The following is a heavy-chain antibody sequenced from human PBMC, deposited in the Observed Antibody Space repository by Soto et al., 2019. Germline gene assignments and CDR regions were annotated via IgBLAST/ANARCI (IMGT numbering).Heavy chain of an antibody. V-gene: IGHV3-23*01. CDR2: ISGGAAT. CDR3: AKGSHIAARPFFVDS. J-gene: IGHJ4*02. CDR1: GFNFRSFA. D-gene: IGHD6-6*01. Sequence: EVQLLESGGGLVQPGEYLRLSCAASGFNFRSFAMNWVRQAPGKGREWVSTISGGAATTYADSVKGRLTISRDNSKNTVSLQMNSRTAEDTGVYYCAKGSHIAARPFFVDSWGRGTLVTVSS.